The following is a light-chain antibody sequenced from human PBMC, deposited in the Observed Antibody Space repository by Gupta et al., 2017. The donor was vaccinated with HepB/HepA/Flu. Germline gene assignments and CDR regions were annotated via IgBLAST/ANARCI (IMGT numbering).Light chain of an antibody. J-gene: IGKJ2*01. CDR2: DAS. Sequence: EIVLTQSPATLSLSPGERATLSCRASQSVSRDLTWYQQKPGQAPRLLIYDASKRATDIPVRFSGGGSGTDFTLTIWSLEPQDFAIYYCLQRSTWPYTFGQGTRVEIQ. CDR1: QSVSRD. V-gene: IGKV3-11*01. CDR3: LQRSTWPYT.